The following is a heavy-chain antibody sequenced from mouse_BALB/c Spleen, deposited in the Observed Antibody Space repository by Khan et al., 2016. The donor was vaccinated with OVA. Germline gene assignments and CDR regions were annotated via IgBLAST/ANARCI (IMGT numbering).Heavy chain of an antibody. CDR2: IYPGSGNT. D-gene: IGHD2-1*01. CDR1: GYTFTDFY. J-gene: IGHJ2*01. Sequence: QVQLQQSGPELVKPGASVKISCKTSGYTFTDFYMNWVRQKPGQGLESIGWIYPGSGNTKYNEKFKGKATLTEDTSSNTAYMQVSGLTSEDTAVYFCARSSFYPYYFDYWGQGTTLTVSS. V-gene: IGHV1-84*02. CDR3: ARSSFYPYYFDY.